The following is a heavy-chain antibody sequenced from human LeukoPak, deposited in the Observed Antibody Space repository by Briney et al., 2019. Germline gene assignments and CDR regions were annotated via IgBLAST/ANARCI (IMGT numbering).Heavy chain of an antibody. CDR2: ITSSSSYI. CDR3: ARDKDLYVNFDC. D-gene: IGHD2/OR15-2a*01. V-gene: IGHV3-21*01. CDR1: GFTFRSYS. J-gene: IGHJ4*02. Sequence: GGSRRLSCAASGFTFRSYSMNWVRQAPGKGLEWVSSITSSSSYIYYADSVKGRFTISRDNAKNSLYLQMNSLRAEDTAVYYCARDKDLYVNFDCWGQGTLVTVSS.